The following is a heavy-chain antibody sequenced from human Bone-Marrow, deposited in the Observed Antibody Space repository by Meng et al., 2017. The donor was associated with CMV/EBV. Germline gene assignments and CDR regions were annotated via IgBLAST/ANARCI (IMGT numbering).Heavy chain of an antibody. Sequence: GGSLRLSCAASGFTFSSYAMHWVRQAPGKGLEWVAVISYDGSNKYYADSVTGRFTISRDNSKNTLYLQMNSLIAEDTAVYYCARGGIVVGRGYFDYWGQGTLVTVSS. D-gene: IGHD3-22*01. J-gene: IGHJ4*02. V-gene: IGHV3-30*04. CDR1: GFTFSSYA. CDR2: ISYDGSNK. CDR3: ARGGIVVGRGYFDY.